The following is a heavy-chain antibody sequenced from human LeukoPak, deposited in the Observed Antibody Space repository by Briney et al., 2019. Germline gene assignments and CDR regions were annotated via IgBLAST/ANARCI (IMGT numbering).Heavy chain of an antibody. CDR3: ARVGGVPAAHFDY. V-gene: IGHV3-53*01. D-gene: IGHD2-2*01. J-gene: IGHJ4*02. CDR1: GFSFRTKY. Sequence: PGGSLRLSCVASGFSFRTKYMSWVRHTPGRGLEWISLIYSSGTTYYAESVKGRFTVSRDNSKNSLYLQMNSLRVEDTAVYYCARVGGVPAAHFDYWGQGIRVTVSS. CDR2: IYSSGTT.